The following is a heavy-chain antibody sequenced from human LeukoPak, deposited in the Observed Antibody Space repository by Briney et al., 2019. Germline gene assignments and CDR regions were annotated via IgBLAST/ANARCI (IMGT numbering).Heavy chain of an antibody. CDR3: AKDREYSSSSSAYYYYGMDV. CDR2: IWYDGSNK. Sequence: GGSLRLSCAASGFTFSSYGMHWVRQAPGKGLEWVAVIWYDGSNKYYADSVKGRFTISRDNSKNTLYLQMNSLRAEDTAVYYCAKDREYSSSSSAYYYYGMDVWGQGTTVTVSS. V-gene: IGHV3-33*06. CDR1: GFTFSSYG. D-gene: IGHD6-6*01. J-gene: IGHJ6*02.